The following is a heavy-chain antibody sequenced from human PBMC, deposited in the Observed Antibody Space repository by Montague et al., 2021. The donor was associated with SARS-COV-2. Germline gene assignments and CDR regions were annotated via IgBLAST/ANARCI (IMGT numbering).Heavy chain of an antibody. CDR3: ARRKYSYGLGD. Sequence: SETLSLTCTVTGGPISGSSDYWGWIRQSPGKGLEWIASVDYSGNTYYSPSLKSRLTISVDTSKNQFSLKLNSVAAADTALYYCARRKYSYGLGDWGQGTLVTVSS. D-gene: IGHD5-18*01. V-gene: IGHV4-39*01. CDR2: VDYSGNT. J-gene: IGHJ1*01. CDR1: GGPISGSSDY.